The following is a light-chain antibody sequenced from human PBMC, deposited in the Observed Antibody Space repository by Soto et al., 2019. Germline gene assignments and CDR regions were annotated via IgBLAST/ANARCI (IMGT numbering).Light chain of an antibody. J-gene: IGLJ2*01. V-gene: IGLV2-23*01. Sequence: QSVLTQPASVSGSPGQSITISCTGTSSDIGSYNLVSWYQHHPGKAPKLMIYEGSKRPSGVSNRFSGSKSGNTASLTISGLQAEDEADYYCCSYAGGFVTFGGGTKLTVL. CDR3: CSYAGGFVT. CDR2: EGS. CDR1: SSDIGSYNL.